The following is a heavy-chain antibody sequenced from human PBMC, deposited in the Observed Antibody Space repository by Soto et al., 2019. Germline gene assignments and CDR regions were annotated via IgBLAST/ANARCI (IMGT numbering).Heavy chain of an antibody. D-gene: IGHD5-18*01. CDR3: AKDMGEDKAMVYYFDY. V-gene: IGHV3-9*01. CDR2: IDWNSFTT. CDR1: GFTFDDYA. Sequence: GGSLRLSCAASGFTFDDYAMHWVRLVPGKGLEWVSGIDWNSFTTGYADSVKGRFTISRDNAKNSLYLQMNSLRPEDTALYYCAKDMGEDKAMVYYFDYWGQGTLVTVSS. J-gene: IGHJ4*02.